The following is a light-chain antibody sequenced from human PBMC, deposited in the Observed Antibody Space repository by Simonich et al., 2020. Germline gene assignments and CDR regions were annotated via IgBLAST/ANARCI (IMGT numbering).Light chain of an antibody. J-gene: IGLJ3*02. CDR1: SSDVGSYNL. CDR2: EVS. CDR3: SSYAGSNNWV. Sequence: QSALTQPASVSGSPGQSITISCTGTSSDVGSYNLVSWYQQHPGKAPKLMIYEVSKRPSVVPYRFSGSKSGNTASLTVSGLQAEDEADYYCSSYAGSNNWVFGGGTKLTVL. V-gene: IGLV2-14*02.